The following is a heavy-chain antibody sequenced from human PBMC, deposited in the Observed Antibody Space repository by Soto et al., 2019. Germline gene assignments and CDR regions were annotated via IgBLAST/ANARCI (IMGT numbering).Heavy chain of an antibody. D-gene: IGHD3-9*01. CDR2: IIPILGIA. CDR1: GGTFSSYT. CDR3: ARGSAGNYDILTGYYGSFDY. J-gene: IGHJ4*03. V-gene: IGHV1-69*02. Sequence: SVKVSCKASGGTFSSYTISWVRQAPGQGLEWMGRIIPILGIANYAQKFQGRVTITADKSTSTAYMELSSLRSEDTAVYYCARGSAGNYDILTGYYGSFDYWG.